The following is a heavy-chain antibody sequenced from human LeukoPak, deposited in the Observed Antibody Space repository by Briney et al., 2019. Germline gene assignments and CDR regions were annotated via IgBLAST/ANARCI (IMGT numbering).Heavy chain of an antibody. V-gene: IGHV5-51*01. J-gene: IGHJ3*02. CDR2: IYPGDSDT. CDR1: GYIFTNYW. Sequence: GESLKISCMASGYIFTNYWIGWVRQMPGKGLEWMGIIYPGDSDTRYSPSFQGQVTISADKSISTAYLQWSSLKASDTAMYYCARQRFFDNWGQGTMVTVPP. CDR3: ARQRFFDN. D-gene: IGHD3-16*01.